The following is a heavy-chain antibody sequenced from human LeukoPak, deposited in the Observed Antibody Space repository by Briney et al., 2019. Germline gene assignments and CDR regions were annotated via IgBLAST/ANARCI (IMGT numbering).Heavy chain of an antibody. D-gene: IGHD4-11*01. CDR2: ISAYNGNT. CDR1: GGTFSSYA. Sequence: VASVKVSCKASGGTFSSYAISWVRQAPGQGLEWMGWISAYNGNTNYAQKLQGRVTMTTDTSTSTAYMELRSLRSDDTAVYYCARENSRLDGDAFDIWGQGTMVTVSS. CDR3: ARENSRLDGDAFDI. V-gene: IGHV1-18*01. J-gene: IGHJ3*02.